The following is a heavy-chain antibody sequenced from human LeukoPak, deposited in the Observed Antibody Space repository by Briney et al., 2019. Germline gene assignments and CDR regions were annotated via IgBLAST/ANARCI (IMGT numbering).Heavy chain of an antibody. CDR2: ISGRGGST. CDR3: ARGDSSGWHQFDY. J-gene: IGHJ4*02. V-gene: IGHV3-23*01. Sequence: GGSLRLSCAASGFTFSSYAMSWVRQAPGKGLEWVSAISGRGGSTYYADSVKGRFTISRDNSKNTLYLQMNSLRAEDTAVYYCARGDSSGWHQFDYWGQGTLVTVSS. CDR1: GFTFSSYA. D-gene: IGHD6-19*01.